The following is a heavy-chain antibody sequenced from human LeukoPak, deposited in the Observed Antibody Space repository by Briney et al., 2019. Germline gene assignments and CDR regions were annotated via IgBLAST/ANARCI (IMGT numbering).Heavy chain of an antibody. Sequence: SGGSLRLSCAASGFTFSGYERNWVGQAPGKGLEWVSYIRSSGTTIYNADSVKGRFTISRDNAKNSLYLRMNSLRAEDTAVYYCARDRDYGDYEGGDYWGQGALVTVFS. V-gene: IGHV3-48*03. D-gene: IGHD4-17*01. J-gene: IGHJ4*02. CDR1: GFTFSGYE. CDR2: IRSSGTTI. CDR3: ARDRDYGDYEGGDY.